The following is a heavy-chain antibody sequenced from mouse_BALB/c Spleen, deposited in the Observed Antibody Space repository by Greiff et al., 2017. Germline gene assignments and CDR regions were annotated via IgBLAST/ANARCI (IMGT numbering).Heavy chain of an antibody. CDR2: ISSGSSTI. Sequence: EVQRVESGGGLVQPGGSRKLSCAASGFTFSSFGMHWVRQAPEKGLEWVAYISSGSSTIYYADTVKGRFTISRDNPKNTLFLQMTSLRSEDTAMYYCARNYRYFDYWGQGTTLTVSS. CDR1: GFTFSSFG. J-gene: IGHJ2*01. CDR3: ARNYRYFDY. D-gene: IGHD2-14*01. V-gene: IGHV5-17*02.